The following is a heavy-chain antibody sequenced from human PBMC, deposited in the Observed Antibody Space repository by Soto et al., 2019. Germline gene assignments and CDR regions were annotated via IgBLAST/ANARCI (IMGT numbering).Heavy chain of an antibody. Sequence: GGSLRLSCAASGFTFLNYWMHWVRQAPGKGLVWVSRINSDGSTTNYADSVKGRFTISRDNAKNTLYLQMNSLRAEDTAVYYCARGNYYSMDVWGQGTTVTVSS. CDR2: INSDGSTT. CDR1: GFTFLNYW. CDR3: ARGNYYSMDV. J-gene: IGHJ6*02. V-gene: IGHV3-74*01.